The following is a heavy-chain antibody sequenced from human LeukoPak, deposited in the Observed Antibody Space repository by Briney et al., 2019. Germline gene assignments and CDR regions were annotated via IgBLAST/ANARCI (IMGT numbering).Heavy chain of an antibody. V-gene: IGHV3-74*01. CDR1: GFTFSSYW. CDR3: AKVGPNEYDSSGYYYLYGGDYFDY. Sequence: HTGGSLRLSCAASGFTFSSYWMHWVRQAPGKGLVWVSRINSDGTITTHADSVKGRFTISRDNAKNTLYLQMNSLRAEDTALYYCAKVGPNEYDSSGYYYLYGGDYFDYWGQGTLVTVSS. J-gene: IGHJ4*02. D-gene: IGHD3-22*01. CDR2: INSDGTIT.